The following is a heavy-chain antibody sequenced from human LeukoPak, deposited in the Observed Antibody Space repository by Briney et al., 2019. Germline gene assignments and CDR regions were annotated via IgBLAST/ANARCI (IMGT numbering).Heavy chain of an antibody. CDR2: ISAYNGNT. CDR1: GYTFTSYG. V-gene: IGHV1-18*01. D-gene: IGHD3-3*01. Sequence: VASVKVSCKASGYTFTSYGISWVRQAPGQGLEWMGWISAYNGNTNYAQKLQGRVTMTTDTSTSTAYMELRSLRSDDTAVYYCAREGFLEWLLYFDYWGQGTLVTVSS. CDR3: AREGFLEWLLYFDY. J-gene: IGHJ4*02.